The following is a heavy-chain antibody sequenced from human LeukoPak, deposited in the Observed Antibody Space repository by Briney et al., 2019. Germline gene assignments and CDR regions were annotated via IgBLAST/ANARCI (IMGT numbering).Heavy chain of an antibody. CDR3: ARVHYDISTDYYYVYHSDR. Sequence: GGSLGVSCAASGFTFSRYEMKWGRQAPGRGLEWVSYITSSGRLRNYADSVTGRFTISRDNAKHSLFMQMNSLRVEDTAVYYCARVHYDISTDYYYVYHSDRWGQGTPVTVYS. CDR2: ITSSGRLR. D-gene: IGHD3-9*01. CDR1: GFTFSRYE. V-gene: IGHV3-48*03. J-gene: IGHJ4*02.